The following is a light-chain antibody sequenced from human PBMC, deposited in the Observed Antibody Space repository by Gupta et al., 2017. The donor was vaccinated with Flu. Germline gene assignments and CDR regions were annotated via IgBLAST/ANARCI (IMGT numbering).Light chain of an antibody. V-gene: IGLV2-14*01. Sequence: SALTPPASVSGSPLQSITISCTGTSSDVGRDNYVSWFQQYPGKAPKLMIYEVSKWPAGVANRFSGSKAGNTASLTISGLQEEDEADYYCSSFTSSSNWVFGGGTKVTVL. CDR2: EVS. J-gene: IGLJ3*02. CDR1: SSDVGRDNY. CDR3: SSFTSSSNWV.